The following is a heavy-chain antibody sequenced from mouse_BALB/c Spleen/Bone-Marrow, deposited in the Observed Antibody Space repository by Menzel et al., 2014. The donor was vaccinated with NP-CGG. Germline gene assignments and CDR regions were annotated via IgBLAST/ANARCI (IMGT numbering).Heavy chain of an antibody. V-gene: IGHV6-6*01. Sequence: EVKVEESGGGLVQPGGSMKLYCTASGFTFSDAWMDWVRQSPEKGLEWVAEIRGETNNHAIYYTESVKGRFTISRDDSKSSVYLQMNSLRPEDTGIYYCILYDNDAMDYWGRGTSVTVSS. CDR1: GFTFSDAW. CDR3: ILYDNDAMDY. D-gene: IGHD2-4*01. CDR2: IRGETNNHAI. J-gene: IGHJ4*01.